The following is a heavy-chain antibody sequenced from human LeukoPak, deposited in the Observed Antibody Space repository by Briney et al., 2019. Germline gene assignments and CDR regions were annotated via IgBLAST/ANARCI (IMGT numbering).Heavy chain of an antibody. D-gene: IGHD2-2*01. V-gene: IGHV1-18*01. CDR2: ISAYNGNT. Sequence: GASVKVSCKASGYTFTSYGISWVRQAPGQGLEWMGWISAYNGNTNYAQKLQGRVTMTTDTSTSTAYMELRSLRSDDTAVYYCARLVVPAAIYYYYYYMDVWGKGTTVTVSS. CDR1: GYTFTSYG. CDR3: ARLVVPAAIYYYYYYMDV. J-gene: IGHJ6*03.